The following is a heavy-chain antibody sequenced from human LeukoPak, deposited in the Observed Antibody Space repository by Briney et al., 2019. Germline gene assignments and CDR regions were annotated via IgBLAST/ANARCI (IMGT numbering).Heavy chain of an antibody. CDR3: ARELGSRGGSGSYLFDY. J-gene: IGHJ4*02. CDR2: INAGNGNT. Sequence: ASVKVSCKASGYTFTSYAMHWVRQAPGQRLEWMGWINAGNGNTKYSQKFQGRVTITGDTSASTAYMELSSLRSEDTAVYYCARELGSRGGSGSYLFDYWGQGTLVTVSS. D-gene: IGHD3-10*01. V-gene: IGHV1-3*01. CDR1: GYTFTSYA.